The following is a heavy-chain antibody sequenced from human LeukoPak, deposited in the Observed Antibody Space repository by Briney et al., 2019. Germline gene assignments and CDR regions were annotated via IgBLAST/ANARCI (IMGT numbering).Heavy chain of an antibody. V-gene: IGHV4-39*07. CDR3: AGMRITAPTVRTLDY. CDR2: IYFTGST. Sequence: SETLSLTCSVSGASISSPGYYWGWIRQPPGKGPEWIGSIYFTGSTYYNPSLASRVTISVDTSNNQFSLKVSSVTAADTAVYYCAGMRITAPTVRTLDYWGQGTLVTVSS. CDR1: GASISSPGYY. D-gene: IGHD6-13*01. J-gene: IGHJ4*02.